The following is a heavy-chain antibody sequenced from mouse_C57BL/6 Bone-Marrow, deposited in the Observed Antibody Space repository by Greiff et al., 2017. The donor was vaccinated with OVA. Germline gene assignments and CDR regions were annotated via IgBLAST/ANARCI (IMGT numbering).Heavy chain of an antibody. D-gene: IGHD2-2*01. J-gene: IGHJ4*01. CDR3: ARREWLSAMDY. CDR2: ICNGGGST. Sequence: DVKLVESGGGLVQPGGSLKLSCAASGFTFSDYYMYWVRQTPEKRLEWVAYICNGGGSTYYPDTVKGRFTISRDNAKNPLYLQMSRLKSEDTAMYYCARREWLSAMDYWGQGTSVTVSA. V-gene: IGHV5-12*01. CDR1: GFTFSDYY.